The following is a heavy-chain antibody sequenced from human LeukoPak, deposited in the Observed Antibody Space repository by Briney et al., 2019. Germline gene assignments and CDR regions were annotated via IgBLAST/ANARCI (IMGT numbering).Heavy chain of an antibody. CDR1: GFTFSSYA. CDR2: ISGSGGST. CDR3: ANPPGYYYYMDV. D-gene: IGHD1-14*01. V-gene: IGHV3-23*01. J-gene: IGHJ6*03. Sequence: GGSRRLSCAASGFTFSSYAMSWVRQAPGKGLEWVSAISGSGGSTYYADSVKGRFTISRDNSKNTLYLQMNSLRAEDTAVYYCANPPGYYYYMDVWGKGTTVTVSS.